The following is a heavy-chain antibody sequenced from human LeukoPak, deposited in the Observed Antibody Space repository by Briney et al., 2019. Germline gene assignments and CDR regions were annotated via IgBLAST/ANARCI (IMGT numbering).Heavy chain of an antibody. CDR2: INHSGST. CDR3: ASGGSIAARHGRIDY. J-gene: IGHJ4*02. Sequence: SETLSLTCAVYGGSFSGYYWSWIRQPPGKGLEWIGEINHSGSTNYNPSLKSRVTISVDTSKNQFSLKLSSVTAADTAVYYFASGGSIAARHGRIDYWGQGTLVTVSS. D-gene: IGHD6-6*01. V-gene: IGHV4-34*01. CDR1: GGSFSGYY.